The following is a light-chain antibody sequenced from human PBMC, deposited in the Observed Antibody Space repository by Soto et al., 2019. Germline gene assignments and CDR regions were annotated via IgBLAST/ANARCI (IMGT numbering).Light chain of an antibody. J-gene: IGLJ1*01. V-gene: IGLV2-14*03. Sequence: QSALTQPASVSGSPGQSITISCTGTSSDVGRYNYVSWYQQHPGKAPKLIIYEVTNRPSGVSTRFSGSKSGNTASLTISGLQAEDEADYHCASYAGGKNFYVFGTGAKVTVL. CDR3: ASYAGGKNFYV. CDR1: SSDVGRYNY. CDR2: EVT.